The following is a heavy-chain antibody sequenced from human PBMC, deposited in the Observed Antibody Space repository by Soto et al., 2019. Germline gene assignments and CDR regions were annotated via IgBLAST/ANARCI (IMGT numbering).Heavy chain of an antibody. V-gene: IGHV3-33*01. CDR3: ARXGGYSGYSLDHYYGMDV. D-gene: IGHD5-12*01. CDR1: GFTFSSYG. J-gene: IGHJ6*02. CDR2: IWYDGSNK. Sequence: SLRLSCAASGFTFSSYGMHWVRQAPGEGLEWVAVIWYDGSNKYYADSVKGRFTISRDNSKNTLYLQMNSLRAEDTAVYYCARXGGYSGYSLDHYYGMDVWGQGTTVTVSS.